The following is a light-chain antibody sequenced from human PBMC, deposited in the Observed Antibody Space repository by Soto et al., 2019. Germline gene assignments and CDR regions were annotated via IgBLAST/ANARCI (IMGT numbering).Light chain of an antibody. CDR1: QSVSSN. CDR3: QQYGYSPRT. CDR2: GVF. V-gene: IGKV3-20*01. Sequence: ETVMTQSPATLSVSPGERATLSCRASQSVSSNLAWYQQKPGQAPRLLIYGVFSRATGIPDRFSGSGSGTDFTLTISRLEPEDSAVYFCQQYGYSPRTFGQGTKVDIK. J-gene: IGKJ1*01.